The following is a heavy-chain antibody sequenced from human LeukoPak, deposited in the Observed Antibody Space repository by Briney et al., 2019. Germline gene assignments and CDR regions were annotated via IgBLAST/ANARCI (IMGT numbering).Heavy chain of an antibody. CDR3: ARDRTFGEATLDY. Sequence: ASVKVSCKASGYTFTGYYMHWVRQAPGQGLEWMGWINPNSGGTNYAQKLQGRVTMTTDTSTSTAYMELRSLRSDDTAVYYCARDRTFGEATLDYWGQGTLVTVSS. CDR2: INPNSGGT. D-gene: IGHD3-10*01. J-gene: IGHJ4*02. CDR1: GYTFTGYY. V-gene: IGHV1-2*02.